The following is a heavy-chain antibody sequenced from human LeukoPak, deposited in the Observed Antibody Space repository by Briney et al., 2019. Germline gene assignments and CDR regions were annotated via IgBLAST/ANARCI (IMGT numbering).Heavy chain of an antibody. CDR1: GGSFSGYY. CDR3: ARASMVYAQDY. CDR2: INHSGST. Sequence: SETLSLTCAVYGGSFSGYYWSWIRQPPGKGLEWIGEINHSGSTNYNPSLKSRVTISVDTSKNQFSLKLSSVTAADTAVYYCARASMVYAQDYWGQGTLVTVSS. D-gene: IGHD2-8*01. J-gene: IGHJ4*02. V-gene: IGHV4-34*01.